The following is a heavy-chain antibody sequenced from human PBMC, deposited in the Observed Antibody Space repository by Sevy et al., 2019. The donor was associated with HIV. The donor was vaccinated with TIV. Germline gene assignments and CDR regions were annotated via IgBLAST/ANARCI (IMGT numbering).Heavy chain of an antibody. Sequence: GGSLRLSCAASGFTFSSYAMSWVRQAPGKGLEWVSAISGSGGSTYYADSVKGRFTISRDNSKNTLYLQMNSLRAEDRAVYYCEKGLGDCTNGVCYSFDYWGQGTLVTVSS. CDR1: GFTFSSYA. V-gene: IGHV3-23*01. D-gene: IGHD2-8*01. CDR3: EKGLGDCTNGVCYSFDY. J-gene: IGHJ4*02. CDR2: ISGSGGST.